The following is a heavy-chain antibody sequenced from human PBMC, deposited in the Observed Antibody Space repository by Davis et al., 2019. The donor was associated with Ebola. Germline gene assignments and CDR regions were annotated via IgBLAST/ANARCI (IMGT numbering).Heavy chain of an antibody. Sequence: GESLKISCAASGFSFSSFAMSWLRQTPGKGLEWVSDISSGGGNTRYIDSVKGRFTISRDNSKNTMYLQMNSLRAEDTAVYYCARRAGYSSGPFQHWGQGTLVTVSS. CDR2: ISSGGGNT. V-gene: IGHV3-23*01. CDR3: ARRAGYSSGPFQH. J-gene: IGHJ1*01. D-gene: IGHD6-19*01. CDR1: GFSFSSFA.